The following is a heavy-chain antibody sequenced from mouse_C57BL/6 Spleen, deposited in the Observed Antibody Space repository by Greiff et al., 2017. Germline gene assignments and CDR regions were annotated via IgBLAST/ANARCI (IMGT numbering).Heavy chain of an antibody. J-gene: IGHJ4*01. Sequence: QVQLKQSGPELVKPGASVKISCKASGYAFSSSWMNWVKQRPGKGLEWIGRIYPGDGDTNYNGKFKGKATLTADKSSSTAYMHLSSLTSEDSAVYFCARSDYDKDYAMDYWGQGTSVTV. D-gene: IGHD2-4*01. CDR2: IYPGDGDT. V-gene: IGHV1-82*01. CDR1: GYAFSSSW. CDR3: ARSDYDKDYAMDY.